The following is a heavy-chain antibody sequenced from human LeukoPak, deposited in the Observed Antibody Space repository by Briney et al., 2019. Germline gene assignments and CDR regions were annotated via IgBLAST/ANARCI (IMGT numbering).Heavy chain of an antibody. J-gene: IGHJ4*02. CDR2: IIPILGIA. V-gene: IGHV1-69*02. CDR3: ASGPIEYQLLI. CDR1: GGTFSSYT. Sequence: SVKVSCKASGGTFSSYTISWVRQAPGQGLEWMGRIIPILGIANYAQKFQGRVTVTADKSTSTAYMELSSLRSEDTAVYYCASGPIEYQLLIWGQGTLVTVSS. D-gene: IGHD2-2*01.